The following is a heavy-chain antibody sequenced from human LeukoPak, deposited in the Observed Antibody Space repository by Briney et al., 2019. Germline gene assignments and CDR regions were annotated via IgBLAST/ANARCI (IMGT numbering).Heavy chain of an antibody. CDR1: GGTFSSYA. CDR3: ARNHDFWSGYFGWFDP. CDR2: IIPIFGTA. J-gene: IGHJ5*02. D-gene: IGHD3-3*01. V-gene: IGHV1-69*13. Sequence: SVKVSCKASGGTFSSYAISWVRQATGQGLEWMGGIIPIFGTANYAQKFQGRVTITADESTSTAYMELSSLRSEDTAVYYCARNHDFWSGYFGWFDPWGQGTLVTVSS.